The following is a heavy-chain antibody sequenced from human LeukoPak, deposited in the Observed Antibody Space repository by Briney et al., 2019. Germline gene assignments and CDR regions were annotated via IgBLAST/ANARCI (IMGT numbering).Heavy chain of an antibody. CDR1: GDSVSSNSAA. Sequence: SQTLSLTCAISGDSVSSNSAAWNWIRQSPSRGLEWLGRTYYRSKWYNDYAVSVKSRITINPDTSKNQFSLQLNSVTPEDTAVYYCARQAPYSSSLMAYYYYMDVWGKGTTVTVSS. D-gene: IGHD6-13*01. CDR3: ARQAPYSSSLMAYYYYMDV. CDR2: TYYRSKWYN. J-gene: IGHJ6*03. V-gene: IGHV6-1*01.